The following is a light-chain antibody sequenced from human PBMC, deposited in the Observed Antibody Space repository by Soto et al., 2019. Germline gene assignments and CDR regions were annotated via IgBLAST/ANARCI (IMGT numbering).Light chain of an antibody. CDR1: QSVSSY. V-gene: IGKV3-11*01. CDR3: QHRSSWPLT. J-gene: IGKJ4*01. Sequence: EIVLTQSPATLSLSPGERATLPCRASQSVSSYLAWYQQKPGQAPRLLIYDASNRATGIPARFSGSGSGTDFTLTISSLEPEDFAVYYCQHRSSWPLTFGGGTKVEIK. CDR2: DAS.